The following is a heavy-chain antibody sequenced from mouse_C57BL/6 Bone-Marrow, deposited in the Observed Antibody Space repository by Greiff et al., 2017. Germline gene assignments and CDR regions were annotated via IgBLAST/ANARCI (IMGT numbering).Heavy chain of an antibody. V-gene: IGHV1-69*01. J-gene: IGHJ2*01. D-gene: IGHD2-5*01. CDR2: IDPSDSYT. CDR3: ANAYYSNFYFDY. CDR1: GYTFTRYW. Sequence: QVQLQQPGAELVMPGASVKLSCKASGYTFTRYWMHWVKQRPGQGLEWIGEIDPSDSYTNYNQKFKGKSTLTVDKSSSTAYMQLSSLTSEDSAVYYCANAYYSNFYFDYWGQGTTLTVSS.